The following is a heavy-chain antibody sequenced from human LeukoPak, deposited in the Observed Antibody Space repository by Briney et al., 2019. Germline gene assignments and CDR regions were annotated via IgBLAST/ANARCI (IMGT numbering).Heavy chain of an antibody. Sequence: SETLSLTCAVYGGSFSGYYWSWIRQPPGKGLEWIGEINHSGSTNYNPSLKSRVTISVDTSKNQFSLKLSSVTAADTAVYYCARGYYCSSTSSYDSWGQGTLVTVSS. J-gene: IGHJ4*02. CDR2: INHSGST. CDR3: ARGYYCSSTSSYDS. D-gene: IGHD2-2*01. CDR1: GGSFSGYY. V-gene: IGHV4-34*01.